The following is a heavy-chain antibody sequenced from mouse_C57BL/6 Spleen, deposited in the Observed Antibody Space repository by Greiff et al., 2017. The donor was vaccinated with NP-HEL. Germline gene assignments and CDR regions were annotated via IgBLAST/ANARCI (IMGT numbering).Heavy chain of an antibody. Sequence: QVQLQQSGAELVRPGASVTLSCKASGYTFTDYEMHWVKQTPVHGLEWIGAIDPETGGTAYNQKFKGKAILTADKSSSTAYMELRSLPSEDSAVYYCTRREEGDWWYFDVWGTGTTVAVSS. CDR3: TRREEGDWWYFDV. V-gene: IGHV1-15*01. J-gene: IGHJ1*03. CDR1: GYTFTDYE. CDR2: IDPETGGT. D-gene: IGHD3-3*01.